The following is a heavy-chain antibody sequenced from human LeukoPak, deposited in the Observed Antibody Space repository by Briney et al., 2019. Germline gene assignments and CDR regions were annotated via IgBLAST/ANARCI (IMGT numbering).Heavy chain of an antibody. CDR3: ARHGGAFDI. D-gene: IGHD3-10*01. Sequence: GGSLRLSCAASGFTFSTYWMSWVRQAPGKGLEWVANIKQDGSEQYYMDSVKGRFTISRDNAKNSLYLQMNSLRGEDTAVYYCARHGGAFDIWGQGTLVTVSS. CDR2: IKQDGSEQ. J-gene: IGHJ3*02. V-gene: IGHV3-7*01. CDR1: GFTFSTYW.